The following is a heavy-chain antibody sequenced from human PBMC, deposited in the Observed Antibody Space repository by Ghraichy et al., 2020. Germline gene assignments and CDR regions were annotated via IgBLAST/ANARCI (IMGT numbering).Heavy chain of an antibody. V-gene: IGHV3-23*01. CDR1: GFTFSNYA. J-gene: IGHJ4*02. D-gene: IGHD1-26*01. CDR3: AKPLQNTTVGYC. Sequence: GESLNISCAASGFTFSNYAMSWVRQAPGKGLEWVSSISGSGDNTYYAASVKGRFTISRDSSKNTLYLQMNSLRAEDTAVYYCAKPLQNTTVGYCWGQGTLVTVSS. CDR2: ISGSGDNT.